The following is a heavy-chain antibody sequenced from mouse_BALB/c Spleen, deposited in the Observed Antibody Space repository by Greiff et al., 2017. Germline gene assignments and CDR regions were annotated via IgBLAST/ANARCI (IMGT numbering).Heavy chain of an antibody. J-gene: IGHJ4*01. V-gene: IGHV5-17*02. CDR1: GFTFSSFG. Sequence: DVKLVESGGGLVQPGGSRKLSCAASGFTFSSFGMHWVRQAPEKGLEWVAYISSGSSTIYYADTVKGRFTISRDNPKNTLFLQMTSLRSEDTAMYYCARWSFGAMDYWGQGTSVTVSS. CDR2: ISSGSSTI. CDR3: ARWSFGAMDY.